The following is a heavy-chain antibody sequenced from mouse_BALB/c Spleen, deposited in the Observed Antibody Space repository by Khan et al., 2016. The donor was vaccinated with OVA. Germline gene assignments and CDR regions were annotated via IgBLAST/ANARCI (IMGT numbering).Heavy chain of an antibody. CDR2: IYPGNGNT. V-gene: IGHV1-77*01. J-gene: IGHJ3*01. D-gene: IGHD2-14*01. CDR1: GYTFTDYY. CDR3: TRSGIGSFAF. Sequence: QVQLQQPGAELARPGASVKLSCKASGYTFTDYYINWVKQRPGQGLEWIGDIYPGNGNTYYNENFKGKATLTADKSSSTAFMHLSSLTSEDSAVYFCTRSGIGSFAFWGQGTLVTVSA.